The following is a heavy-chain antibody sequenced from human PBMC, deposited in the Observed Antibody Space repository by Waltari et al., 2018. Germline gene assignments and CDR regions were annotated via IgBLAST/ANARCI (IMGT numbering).Heavy chain of an antibody. CDR3: ASSPKGGY. CDR1: GFTVNNNY. J-gene: IGHJ4*02. D-gene: IGHD3-16*01. Sequence: EVQLVESGGGLIQPGGSLRVSCAASGFTVNNNYMIWVRQAPGKGLEWVSLIFSGGKTFYADSVRGRFTISRDSSKNTLYLQTNSLGTEDTAVYYCASSPKGGYWGQGTLVTVSS. V-gene: IGHV3-53*01. CDR2: IFSGGKT.